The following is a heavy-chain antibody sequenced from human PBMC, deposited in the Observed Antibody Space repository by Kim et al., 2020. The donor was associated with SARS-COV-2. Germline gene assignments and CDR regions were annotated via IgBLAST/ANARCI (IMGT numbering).Heavy chain of an antibody. CDR3: ANGLPWRDIVVVVAATPPRYFDY. CDR1: GFTFSSYA. CDR2: ISGSGGST. D-gene: IGHD2-15*01. J-gene: IGHJ4*02. V-gene: IGHV3-23*01. Sequence: GGSLRLSCAASGFTFSSYAMSWVRQAPGKGLEWVSAISGSGGSTYYADSVKGRFTISRDNSKNTLYLQMNSLRAEDTAVYYCANGLPWRDIVVVVAATPPRYFDYWGQGTLVTVSS.